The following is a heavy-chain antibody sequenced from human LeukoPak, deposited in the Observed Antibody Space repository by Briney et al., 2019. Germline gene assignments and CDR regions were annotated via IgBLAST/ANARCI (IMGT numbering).Heavy chain of an antibody. V-gene: IGHV3-15*01. CDR1: GFSFTNAW. CDR3: TAGLGKSDFDY. D-gene: IGHD7-27*01. Sequence: GGSLRLSCAASGFSFTNAWMSWVRQAPGKGLEWVGRIKSKTDGGTTDYAAPVKGRFTISTDDSKNTLYLQMNSLKTEDTAVYYCTAGLGKSDFDYWGQGTLVTVSS. CDR2: IKSKTDGGTT. J-gene: IGHJ4*02.